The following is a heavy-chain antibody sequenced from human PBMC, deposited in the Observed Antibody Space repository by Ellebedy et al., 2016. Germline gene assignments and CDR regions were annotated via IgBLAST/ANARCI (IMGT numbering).Heavy chain of an antibody. Sequence: GESLKISCKGSGYTFTSYWITWVRQMPGKGLEWMGKIDPSESYSSYGPSFQGHVTITADKSISTAYLQWSSLKASDSAIYYCVSTSRTPAAGNMRHYYGMDVWGQGTTVTVSS. CDR1: GYTFTSYW. CDR3: VSTSRTPAAGNMRHYYGMDV. CDR2: IDPSESYS. D-gene: IGHD6-13*01. J-gene: IGHJ6*02. V-gene: IGHV5-10-1*01.